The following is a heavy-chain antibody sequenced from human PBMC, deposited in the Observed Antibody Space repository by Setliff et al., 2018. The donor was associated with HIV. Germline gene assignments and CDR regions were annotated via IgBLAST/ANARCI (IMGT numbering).Heavy chain of an antibody. V-gene: IGHV3-33*06. CDR2: IWYDGGKK. D-gene: IGHD6-19*01. Sequence: GSLRLSCAASGFTFSNCDMHWVRQAPGKGLEWVTVIWYDGGKKYYADSVKGRFTISRDDSKSTLYLQMNSLRAEDTAVYYCAKGLFRLRPDSLDIWGQGTLVTVSS. CDR1: GFTFSNCD. CDR3: AKGLFRLRPDSLDI. J-gene: IGHJ3*02.